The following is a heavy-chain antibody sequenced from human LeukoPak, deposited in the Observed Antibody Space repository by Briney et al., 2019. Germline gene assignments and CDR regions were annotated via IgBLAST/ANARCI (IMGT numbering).Heavy chain of an antibody. V-gene: IGHV1-2*02. CDR1: GYTLSGYY. Sequence: GASVKVSCEASGYTLSGYYMHWVRQAPGQGLEWMGWINPNSGATNYAQTLQGRVTMTRDTSISIVYMELSRLRTDDTAVYYYARALRYDDSSGYYAYWGQGTLVTVSS. J-gene: IGHJ4*02. CDR3: ARALRYDDSSGYYAY. D-gene: IGHD3-22*01. CDR2: INPNSGAT.